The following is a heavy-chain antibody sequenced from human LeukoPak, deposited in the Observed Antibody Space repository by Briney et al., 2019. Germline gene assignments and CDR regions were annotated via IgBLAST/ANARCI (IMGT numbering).Heavy chain of an antibody. CDR2: IYYSGST. CDR1: GGSISSSSYY. CDR3: ARGFDSNFWSGSLLMGYFDS. V-gene: IGHV4-39*07. Sequence: SETLSLTCTVSGGSISSSSYYWGWIRQPPGRGLEWIGSIYYSGSTYYNPSLKSRVTISVDTSKNQFSLKLSSVTAADTAVYYCARGFDSNFWSGSLLMGYFDSWGQGSLVTVSS. D-gene: IGHD3-3*01. J-gene: IGHJ4*02.